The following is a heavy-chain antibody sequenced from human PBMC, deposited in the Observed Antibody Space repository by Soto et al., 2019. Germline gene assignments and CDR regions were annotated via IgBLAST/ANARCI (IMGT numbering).Heavy chain of an antibody. Sequence: QITLKESGPTLVKPTQTLTLTCTFSGFSLSTSGVGVGWIRQPPGKALEWLALIYWNDDKRYSPSLKSRLTITKDTSKTQVGLTMTNMDPVDTATYYCARADSSGWEWYFDYWGQGTLVTVSS. D-gene: IGHD6-19*01. CDR1: GFSLSTSGVG. CDR2: IYWNDDK. V-gene: IGHV2-5*01. CDR3: ARADSSGWEWYFDY. J-gene: IGHJ4*02.